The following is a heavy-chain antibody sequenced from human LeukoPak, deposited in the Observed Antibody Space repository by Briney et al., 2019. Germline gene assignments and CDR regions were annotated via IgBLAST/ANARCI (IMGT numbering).Heavy chain of an antibody. CDR3: ARGEQLANFDY. D-gene: IGHD6-6*01. CDR2: INHSGST. CDR1: GGSFSGYY. V-gene: IGHV4-34*01. Sequence: SETPSLTCAVYGGSFSGYYWSWIRQPPGKGLEWIGEINHSGSTNYNPSLKSRVTISVDTSKNQFSLKLSSVTAADTAVYYCARGEQLANFDYWGQGTLVTVSS. J-gene: IGHJ4*02.